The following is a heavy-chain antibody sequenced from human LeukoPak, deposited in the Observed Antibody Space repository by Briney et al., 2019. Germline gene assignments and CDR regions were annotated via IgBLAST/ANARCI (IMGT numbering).Heavy chain of an antibody. J-gene: IGHJ4*02. CDR3: ARDLLSMPTVTPYCGY. Sequence: GGSLRLSCAASGFTFSSYAMHWVRQAPGKGLEWVAVISYDGSNKYYADSVKGRFTISRDNSKNTLYLQMNSLRAEDTAVYYCARDLLSMPTVTPYCGYWGQGTLVTVST. CDR2: ISYDGSNK. V-gene: IGHV3-30*04. D-gene: IGHD4-17*01. CDR1: GFTFSSYA.